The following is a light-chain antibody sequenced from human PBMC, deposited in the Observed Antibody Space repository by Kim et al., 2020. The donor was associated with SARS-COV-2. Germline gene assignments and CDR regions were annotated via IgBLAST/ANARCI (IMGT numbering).Light chain of an antibody. Sequence: LCQGEKVILSCRASHSVDDKHLAWFQQEPGQAPRLLIYGTSSRATGILDRFSGSGSGTDFTLNISRLEPEDSAVNYCQQYDRPPYTFGQGTKLEI. CDR1: HSVDDKH. CDR3: QQYDRPPYT. V-gene: IGKV3-20*01. J-gene: IGKJ2*01. CDR2: GTS.